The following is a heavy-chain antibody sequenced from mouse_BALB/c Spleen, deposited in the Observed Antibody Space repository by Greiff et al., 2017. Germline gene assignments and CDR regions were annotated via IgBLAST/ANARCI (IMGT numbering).Heavy chain of an antibody. V-gene: IGHV1-77*01. J-gene: IGHJ3*01. Sequence: QVQLQQSGAELARPGASVKLSCKASGYTFTDYYINWVKQRTGQGLEWIGEIYPGSGNTYYNEKFKGKATLTADKSSSTAYVQLSSLTSEDSAVYFCARVLYGSSYDWFAYGGQGTLVTVSA. CDR1: GYTFTDYY. CDR2: IYPGSGNT. D-gene: IGHD1-1*01. CDR3: ARVLYGSSYDWFAY.